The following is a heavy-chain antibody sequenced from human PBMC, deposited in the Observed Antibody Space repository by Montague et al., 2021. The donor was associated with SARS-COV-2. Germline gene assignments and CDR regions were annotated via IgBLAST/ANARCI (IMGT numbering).Heavy chain of an antibody. CDR3: ARGGRYFDWLLLPY. D-gene: IGHD3-9*01. J-gene: IGHJ4*02. V-gene: IGHV3-30*04. CDR1: GFNFTHYA. CDR2: ISYDGTKT. Sequence: SLRLSCAASGFNFTHYAMYWVRQAPGKGLDWVATISYDGTKTYYTDSVKGRFTISRDNSKDTLHLQLSSLRFDDTAIYYCARGGRYFDWLLLPYWGQGALVTVSS.